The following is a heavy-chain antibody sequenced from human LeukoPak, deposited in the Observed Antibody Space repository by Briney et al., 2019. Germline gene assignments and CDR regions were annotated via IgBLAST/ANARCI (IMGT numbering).Heavy chain of an antibody. CDR1: GFAFSSYA. CDR3: AKDGDYHFFDS. CDR2: ISGGGGST. Sequence: GGSLTLSCAASGFAFSSYAMSWVRQAPGKGLEWVSVISGGGGSTHHADSVKGRFTISRDTSKNTLYLQMNSLRAEDTAVYFCAKDGDYHFFDSWGQGTLVTVSS. V-gene: IGHV3-23*01. J-gene: IGHJ4*02. D-gene: IGHD5-12*01.